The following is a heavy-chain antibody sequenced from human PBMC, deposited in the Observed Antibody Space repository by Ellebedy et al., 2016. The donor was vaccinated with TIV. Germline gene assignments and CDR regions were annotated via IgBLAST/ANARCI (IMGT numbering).Heavy chain of an antibody. J-gene: IGHJ4*02. Sequence: AASVKVSCKASGYTFTSYGISWVRQAPGQGPEWMGWISTYNGHAKYAQKFQGRVTMTTDTSTTTAYLELRNLTSDDTAVYFCARDKGVTMIVLLDYWGQGSLVTVSS. CDR3: ARDKGVTMIVLLDY. V-gene: IGHV1-18*01. D-gene: IGHD3-22*01. CDR1: GYTFTSYG. CDR2: ISTYNGHA.